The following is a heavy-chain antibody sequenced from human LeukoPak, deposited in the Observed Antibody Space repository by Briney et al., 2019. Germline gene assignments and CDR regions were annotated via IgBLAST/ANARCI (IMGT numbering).Heavy chain of an antibody. CDR1: GYTFTNYA. V-gene: IGHV1-18*01. Sequence: ASVTVSYKASGYTFTNYAITWVRQAPGQGLEWLGWISAYNGNTNYAQRLQGRVTITTDTSTSTAYMELRSLRSDDTAVYYCARDFTPYYYGSGNSLGYWGQGTLVTVSS. J-gene: IGHJ4*02. CDR2: ISAYNGNT. D-gene: IGHD3-10*01. CDR3: ARDFTPYYYGSGNSLGY.